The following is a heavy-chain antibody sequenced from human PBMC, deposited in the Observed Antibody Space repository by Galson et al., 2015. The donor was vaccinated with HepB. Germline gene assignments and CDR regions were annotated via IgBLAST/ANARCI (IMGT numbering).Heavy chain of an antibody. CDR1: GFTFSSYA. CDR3: AKDLNPVLRFLEWSPDDALDI. J-gene: IGHJ3*02. V-gene: IGHV3-23*01. CDR2: ISGSGGTT. D-gene: IGHD3-3*01. Sequence: SLRLSCAASGFTFSSYAMSWVRQAPGKGLEWVSAISGSGGTTYYADSVKGRFTISRDNSKNTLYLQMSSLRAEDTAVYYCAKDLNPVLRFLEWSPDDALDIWGQGTMVTVSS.